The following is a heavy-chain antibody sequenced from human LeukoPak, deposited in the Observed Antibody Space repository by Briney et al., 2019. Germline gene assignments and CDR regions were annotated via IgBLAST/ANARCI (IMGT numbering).Heavy chain of an antibody. J-gene: IGHJ4*02. CDR2: IYYSGST. CDR1: GGSISSSSYY. V-gene: IGHV4-39*01. Sequence: SETLSLTCTVSGGSISSSSYYWGWIRQPPGKGPEWIGSIYYSGSTYYNPSLKSRVTISVDTSKNQFSLKLSSVTAADTAVYYCARERVPAATFFDYWGQGTLVTVSS. D-gene: IGHD2-2*01. CDR3: ARERVPAATFFDY.